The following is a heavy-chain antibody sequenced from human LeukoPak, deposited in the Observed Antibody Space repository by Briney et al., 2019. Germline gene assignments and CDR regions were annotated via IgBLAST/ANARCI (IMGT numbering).Heavy chain of an antibody. J-gene: IGHJ4*02. CDR1: GFTFSSYA. D-gene: IGHD6-19*01. CDR3: AKDSDRGGWYPDH. CDR2: ISGSGGST. Sequence: GGSLRLSCAASGFTFSSYAMSWVRQAPGKGLEWVSAISGSGGSTYYADSVKGRFTISRDNSKDTLYLQMDSLRPEDTAVYYCAKDSDRGGWYPDHWGQGTLVTVSS. V-gene: IGHV3-23*01.